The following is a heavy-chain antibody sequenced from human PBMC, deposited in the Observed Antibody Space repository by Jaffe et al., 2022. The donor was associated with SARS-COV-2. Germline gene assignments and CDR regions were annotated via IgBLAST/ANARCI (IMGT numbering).Heavy chain of an antibody. CDR1: GFTFSSYS. Sequence: EVQLVESGGGLVKPGGSLRLSCAASGFTFSSYSMNWVRQAPGKGLEWVSSISTSSSYIYYADSVKARFTISRDNAKNSLYLQMNSLRAEDTAVYYCARVAPIVVVPAADDPDAFDIWGQGTMVTVSS. V-gene: IGHV3-21*01. CDR2: ISTSSSYI. D-gene: IGHD2-2*01. J-gene: IGHJ3*02. CDR3: ARVAPIVVVPAADDPDAFDI.